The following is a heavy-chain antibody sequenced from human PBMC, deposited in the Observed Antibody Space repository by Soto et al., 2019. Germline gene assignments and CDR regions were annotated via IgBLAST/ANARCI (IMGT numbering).Heavy chain of an antibody. V-gene: IGHV4-59*01. CDR1: RGSIRGFF. CDR2: VYYTGST. Sequence: SEDPFPPGRVSRGSIRGFFWSGVRQSPGKGLEWLGYVYYTGSTNYSHYLRSRVSISVDTSKNEFSLRLSSVTAADTAVYFCARSVAVTGAHIDYWGQGTQVTVYS. J-gene: IGHJ4*02. CDR3: ARSVAVTGAHIDY. D-gene: IGHD2-8*02.